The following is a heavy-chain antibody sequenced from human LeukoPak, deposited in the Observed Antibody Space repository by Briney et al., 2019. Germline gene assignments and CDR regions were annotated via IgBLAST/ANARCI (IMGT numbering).Heavy chain of an antibody. CDR2: ISYDGSNE. V-gene: IGHV3-30*03. CDR3: TTVGYSSSWYHLPLDY. J-gene: IGHJ4*02. D-gene: IGHD6-13*01. CDR1: GFTFSSYG. Sequence: PGGSLRLSCAASGFTFSSYGMHWVRQAPGKGLEWLALISYDGSNENYADSVKGRFTISRDNTKNTLYLQMNSLKTEDTAVYYCTTVGYSSSWYHLPLDYWGQGTLVTVSS.